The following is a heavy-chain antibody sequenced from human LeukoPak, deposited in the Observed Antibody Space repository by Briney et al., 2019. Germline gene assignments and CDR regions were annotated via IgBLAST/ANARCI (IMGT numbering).Heavy chain of an antibody. V-gene: IGHV3-21*01. CDR2: INSDSNYI. D-gene: IGHD3-10*01. CDR3: AVAYYYGSGDAFDI. Sequence: GGSLRLSCAASGFTFSSYSMNWVRQAPGKGLEWVSSINSDSNYIYYADSVQGRFTISRDNAKNSLYLQMNSLRAEDTAVYYCAVAYYYGSGDAFDIWGQGTKVTVSS. CDR1: GFTFSSYS. J-gene: IGHJ3*02.